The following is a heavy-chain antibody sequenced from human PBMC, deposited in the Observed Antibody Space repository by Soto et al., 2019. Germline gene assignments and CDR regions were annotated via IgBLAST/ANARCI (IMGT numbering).Heavy chain of an antibody. CDR3: ARDFSWFGELIASDY. CDR1: GYTFTSYA. V-gene: IGHV1-3*01. Sequence: QVPLVQSGAEVKKPGASVKVSCKASGYTFTSYAMHWVRQAPGQRLEWMGWINAGNGNTKYSQKFQGRVTSTRDTSASTAYMELSSLGSEDTAVYYCARDFSWFGELIASDYWGQGTLVTVSS. CDR2: INAGNGNT. J-gene: IGHJ4*02. D-gene: IGHD3-10*01.